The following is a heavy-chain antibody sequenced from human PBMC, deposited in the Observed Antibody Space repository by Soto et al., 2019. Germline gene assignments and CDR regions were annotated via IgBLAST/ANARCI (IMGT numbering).Heavy chain of an antibody. J-gene: IGHJ4*02. Sequence: SETLSLTCTVSGGSISSYYWSWIRQPPGKGLEWIGYIYYSGSTNYNPSLKSRVTISVDTSKNQFSLKLSSVTTADTAVYYCARAPDYGDYLYYFDYWGQGTLVTVSS. D-gene: IGHD4-17*01. CDR3: ARAPDYGDYLYYFDY. CDR1: GGSISSYY. CDR2: IYYSGST. V-gene: IGHV4-59*01.